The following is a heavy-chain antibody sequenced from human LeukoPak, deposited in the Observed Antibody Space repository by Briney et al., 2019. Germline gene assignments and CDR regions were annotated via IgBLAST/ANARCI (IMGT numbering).Heavy chain of an antibody. V-gene: IGHV3-20*04. D-gene: IGHD2-15*01. Sequence: GGSLRLSCAASGFTFDNYGMSWVRLAPGKGLEWVSGINWNGGSIGYAHSVKGRFTISRDNAKNSLYLQMNSLRAEDTALYYCARGGGSIRHSYYYYVDVWGKGTTVTVSS. CDR1: GFTFDNYG. CDR2: INWNGGSI. CDR3: ARGGGSIRHSYYYYVDV. J-gene: IGHJ6*03.